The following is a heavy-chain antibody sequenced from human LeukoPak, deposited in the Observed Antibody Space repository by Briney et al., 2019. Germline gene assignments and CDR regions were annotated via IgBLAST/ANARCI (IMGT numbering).Heavy chain of an antibody. V-gene: IGHV3-7*01. CDR1: GFTFSNSW. Sequence: GGSLRLSCLASGFTFSNSWMTWVRQAPGRGLEWVANIKEDGSDKQYVDSVRGRFTISRDNAKNSVSLQMDGLRAEDTAVYHCARLPVVRTFDYWGQGTLVTVSS. D-gene: IGHD4-23*01. J-gene: IGHJ4*02. CDR3: ARLPVVRTFDY. CDR2: IKEDGSDK.